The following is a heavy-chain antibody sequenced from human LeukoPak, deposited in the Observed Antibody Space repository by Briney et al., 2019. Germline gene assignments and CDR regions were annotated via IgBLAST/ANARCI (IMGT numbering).Heavy chain of an antibody. D-gene: IGHD5-24*01. V-gene: IGHV3-9*01. CDR1: GFTLDDYA. Sequence: GGSLRLSCAASGFTLDDYAMHWVRQAPGKGLEWVSGISWSSGSIGYADSVKGRFTISRDNAKNSLYLQMNSLRAEDTALYYCAKEMATTPCFDYWGQGTLVTVSS. J-gene: IGHJ4*02. CDR2: ISWSSGSI. CDR3: AKEMATTPCFDY.